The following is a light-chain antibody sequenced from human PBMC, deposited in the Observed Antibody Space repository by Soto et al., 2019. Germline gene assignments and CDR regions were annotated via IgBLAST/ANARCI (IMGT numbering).Light chain of an antibody. J-gene: IGKJ5*01. Sequence: EIVLTHSPGTLSLSPGEIATLSFRASQSVSSYLAWYQQKPGQAPRLLIYDASNRATGIPARFSGSGSGTDFTLTISSLEPEDFAVYSCQQHNTWPITFGQGTRLEIK. CDR2: DAS. CDR3: QQHNTWPIT. V-gene: IGKV3-11*01. CDR1: QSVSSY.